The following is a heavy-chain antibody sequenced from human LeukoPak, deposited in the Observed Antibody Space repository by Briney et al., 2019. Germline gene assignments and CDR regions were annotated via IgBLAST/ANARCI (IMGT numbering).Heavy chain of an antibody. D-gene: IGHD3-22*01. CDR3: ARDLRYYDSSGYYAWYFDY. J-gene: IGHJ4*02. V-gene: IGHV3-53*01. CDR1: GFTFSNYA. Sequence: GGSLRLSCAASGFTFSNYAMSWVRQAPGKGLEWVSVIYSGGSTYYADSVKGRFTISRDNSKNTLYLQMNSLRAEDTAVYYCARDLRYYDSSGYYAWYFDYWGQGTLVTVSS. CDR2: IYSGGST.